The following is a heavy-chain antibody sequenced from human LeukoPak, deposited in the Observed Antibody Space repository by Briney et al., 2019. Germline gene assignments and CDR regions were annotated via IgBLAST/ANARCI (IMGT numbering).Heavy chain of an antibody. CDR2: ISSSGSNT. CDR1: GFTFSSYS. V-gene: IGHV3-21*01. CDR3: ARSDSSDC. D-gene: IGHD3-22*01. Sequence: PGGSLRLSCAASGFTFSSYSMNWVRQAPGKGLVWVSCISSSGSNTHYAGPVKGRFTISRDNAKNTLYLQMNSLRADDTAVYYCARSDSSDCWGPGTLVTVPS. J-gene: IGHJ4*02.